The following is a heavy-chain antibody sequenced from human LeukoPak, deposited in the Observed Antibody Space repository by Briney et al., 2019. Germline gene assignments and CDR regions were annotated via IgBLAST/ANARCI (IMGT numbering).Heavy chain of an antibody. V-gene: IGHV3-21*01. CDR1: GFTLSTYS. CDR2: ISSSSSYI. J-gene: IGHJ6*03. CDR3: ARVYSGTYGLGYYYMDV. D-gene: IGHD1-26*01. Sequence: GGSLRLSCAASGFTLSTYSMNWVRQAPGRGLEWVSSISSSSSYIYYADSVKGRFTISRDNAKKSLYLQMNSLRAEDTAVYYCARVYSGTYGLGYYYMDVWGKGTTVTVSS.